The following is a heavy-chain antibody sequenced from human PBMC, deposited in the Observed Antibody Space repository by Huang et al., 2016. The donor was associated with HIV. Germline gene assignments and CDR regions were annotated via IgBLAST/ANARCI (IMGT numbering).Heavy chain of an antibody. Sequence: EVQLVESGGIVIQPGGSLRLSCTASGFPFSDYNMPWVRQAPGNGLEWVSIMNSEGGHTSYADSVKGRFTISRDNTKNSLYLQMSSLRTEDTALYHCAKDDRGGSIDYWGQGTLVTVSS. CDR2: MNSEGGHT. D-gene: IGHD2-15*01. CDR3: AKDDRGGSIDY. J-gene: IGHJ4*02. CDR1: GFPFSDYN. V-gene: IGHV3-43*01.